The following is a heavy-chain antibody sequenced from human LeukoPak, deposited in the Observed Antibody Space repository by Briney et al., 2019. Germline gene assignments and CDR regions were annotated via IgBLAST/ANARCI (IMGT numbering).Heavy chain of an antibody. J-gene: IGHJ4*02. CDR3: ARVRYRLAETYIDY. CDR1: GYIFTGYY. CDR2: INPNSGDT. V-gene: IGHV1-2*06. D-gene: IGHD3-16*01. Sequence: ASVKVSCKASGYIFTGYYMHWVRQAPGQGLEWMGRINPNSGDTNYAQKFQGRVTMTRDTSVSTAYMELSRLRSDDTAVYYCARVRYRLAETYIDYWGQGTLVTVSS.